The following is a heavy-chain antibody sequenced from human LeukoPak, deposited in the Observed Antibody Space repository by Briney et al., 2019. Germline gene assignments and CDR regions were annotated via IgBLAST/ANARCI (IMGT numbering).Heavy chain of an antibody. D-gene: IGHD5-18*01. CDR1: VGTFISYA. CDR3: EIDHPVRAMALDAFEI. V-gene: IGHV1-69*01. Sequence: SVKVSCKASVGTFISYAISWVRPAPGQGLEWMGGIIPIFGTANYAQKFQGRVTITADESTSTAYMELSSLRSEDTAVYFCEIDHPVRAMALDAFEIWGQGTMVTVSS. CDR2: IIPIFGTA. J-gene: IGHJ3*02.